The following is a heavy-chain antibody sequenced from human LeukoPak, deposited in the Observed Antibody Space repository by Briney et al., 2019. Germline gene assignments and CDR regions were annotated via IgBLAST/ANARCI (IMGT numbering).Heavy chain of an antibody. Sequence: PGGSLRLSCAASGFTFYDYGMSWVRQAPGKGLEWVSGINWNGGSTGYADSVKGRFTISRDNAKNSLYLQMNSLRAEDTALYHCARVEVRWFGAPRGNYYYMDVWGKGTTVTVSS. CDR3: ARVEVRWFGAPRGNYYYMDV. D-gene: IGHD3-10*01. V-gene: IGHV3-20*01. CDR1: GFTFYDYG. J-gene: IGHJ6*03. CDR2: INWNGGST.